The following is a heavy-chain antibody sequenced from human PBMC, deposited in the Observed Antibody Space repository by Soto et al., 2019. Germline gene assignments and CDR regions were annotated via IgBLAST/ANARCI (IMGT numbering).Heavy chain of an antibody. CDR1: GFTFSSYA. D-gene: IGHD6-19*01. CDR2: ISGSGGST. V-gene: IGHV3-23*01. Sequence: EVQLLESGGGLVQPGGSLRLSCAASGFTFSSYAMSWVRQAPGKGLEWVSAISGSGGSTYYAASVKGRFTISRDNSKDTLYLQMNSLRAEDTAVYYCAKDFELAVAGNRPGYWGQGILVTVSS. CDR3: AKDFELAVAGNRPGY. J-gene: IGHJ4*02.